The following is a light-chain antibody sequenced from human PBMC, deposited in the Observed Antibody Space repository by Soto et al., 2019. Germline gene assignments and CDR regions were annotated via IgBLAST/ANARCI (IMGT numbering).Light chain of an antibody. CDR2: DAS. V-gene: IGKV3-11*01. Sequence: EIVLTQSPATLSLSPGERATLSCRASQSISSYLAWYQQKPGQAPRLLIYDASNRATGIPARFSGSGSGTDFTLTISSLEPEDLAVYYCHQRSNWPGAFGGGTKVEIK. J-gene: IGKJ4*01. CDR1: QSISSY. CDR3: HQRSNWPGA.